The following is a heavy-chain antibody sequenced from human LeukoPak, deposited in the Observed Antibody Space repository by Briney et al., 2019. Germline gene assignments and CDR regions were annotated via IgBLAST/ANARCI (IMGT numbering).Heavy chain of an antibody. D-gene: IGHD6-19*01. CDR1: GYILTSYA. CDR2: INTNTGNP. V-gene: IGHV7-4-1*02. J-gene: IGHJ4*02. Sequence: ASVKVSCKASGYILTSYAMGWVRQAPGQGPEWMGWINTNTGNPTYAQGFTGRFLFSLDTSVSTAYLQISSLKAEDTAVYYCARDMSNGWHAYDYWGQGTLVTVSS. CDR3: ARDMSNGWHAYDY.